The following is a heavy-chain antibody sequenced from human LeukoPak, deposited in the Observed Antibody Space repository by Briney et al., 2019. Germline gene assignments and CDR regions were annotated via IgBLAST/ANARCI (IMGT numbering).Heavy chain of an antibody. V-gene: IGHV3-7*01. J-gene: IGHJ6*03. CDR1: GFTFSSYW. D-gene: IGHD3-3*01. CDR3: ARLAVYYDFWSGYCTSYYYYMDV. Sequence: GGSLRLSCAASGFTFSSYWMSWVRQAPGKGLEWVANIKQDGSEKYYVDSVKGRFTISRDNVKNSLYLQMNSLRAEDTAVYYCARLAVYYDFWSGYCTSYYYYMDVWGKGTTVTVSS. CDR2: IKQDGSEK.